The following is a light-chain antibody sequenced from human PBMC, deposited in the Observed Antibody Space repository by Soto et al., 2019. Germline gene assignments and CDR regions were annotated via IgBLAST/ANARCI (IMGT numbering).Light chain of an antibody. J-gene: IGKJ1*01. CDR1: QNLLYNSNNKNY. CDR2: WAS. Sequence: DIVMTQSPDSLAVSLGERATINCKSSQNLLYNSNNKNYLAWYHQKPGQPPKLLIYWASTRESGVPDRFSGSGSGTDFTLTINSLQAEDVAVYYCQQYYSTPWTFGQGTKVEI. V-gene: IGKV4-1*01. CDR3: QQYYSTPWT.